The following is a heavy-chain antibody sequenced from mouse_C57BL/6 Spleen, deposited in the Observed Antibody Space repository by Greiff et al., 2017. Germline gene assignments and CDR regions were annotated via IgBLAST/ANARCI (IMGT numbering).Heavy chain of an antibody. CDR3: TAHYYGSSRDWYFDV. CDR1: GFTFSNYW. D-gene: IGHD1-1*01. J-gene: IGHJ1*03. CDR2: IRLKSDNYAT. Sequence: EVKLVESGGGLAQPGGSMKLSCVASGFTFSNYWMNWVRQSPEKGLEWVAQIRLKSDNYATHYAESVKGRFTISRDDSKSSVYLQMNNLRAEDTGIYYCTAHYYGSSRDWYFDVWGTGTTVTVSS. V-gene: IGHV6-3*01.